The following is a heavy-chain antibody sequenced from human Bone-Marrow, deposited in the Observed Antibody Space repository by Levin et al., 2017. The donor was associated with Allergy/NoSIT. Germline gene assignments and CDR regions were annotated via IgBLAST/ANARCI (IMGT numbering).Heavy chain of an antibody. CDR3: ARVPGYSSSWDYYYYGMDG. D-gene: IGHD6-13*01. Sequence: GESLKISCAASGFTFSDYYMSWIRQAPGKGLEWVSYISSSGSTIYYADSVKGRFTISRDNAKNSLYLQMNSLRAEDTAVYYCARVPGYSSSWDYYYYGMDGWGQGTTVTVSS. CDR1: GFTFSDYY. J-gene: IGHJ6*02. CDR2: ISSSGSTI. V-gene: IGHV3-11*01.